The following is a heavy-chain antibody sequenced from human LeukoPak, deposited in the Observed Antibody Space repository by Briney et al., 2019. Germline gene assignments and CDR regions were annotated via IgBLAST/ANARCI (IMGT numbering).Heavy chain of an antibody. D-gene: IGHD2-2*01. CDR3: ARRPHCSSTSCRYNYFDY. V-gene: IGHV3-7*01. J-gene: IGHJ4*02. CDR2: IKQDGSEK. CDR1: GFTFSSYW. Sequence: GGSLRLSCAASGFTFSSYWLSWVRQAPGKGLEWVANIKQDGSEKYYVDSVKGRFTISRDNAKNSLYLQVNSLRAEDTAVYYCARRPHCSSTSCRYNYFDYWGQGTLVTVSS.